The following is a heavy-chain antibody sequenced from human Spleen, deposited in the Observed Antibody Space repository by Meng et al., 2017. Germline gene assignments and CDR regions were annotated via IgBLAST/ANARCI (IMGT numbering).Heavy chain of an antibody. CDR3: ARVSRGWSGYYGY. CDR1: GGSFTGYY. V-gene: IGHV4-34*01. J-gene: IGHJ4*02. D-gene: IGHD3-3*01. Sequence: QGQLQQWAPDLLNPSTTLSLTCAVDGGSFTGYYWSWIRQPPGKGLEWIGEINHSGSTNYNPSPKSRVTISVDTSKNQFSLKLSSVTAADTAVYYCARVSRGWSGYYGYWGQGTLVTVSS. CDR2: INHSGST.